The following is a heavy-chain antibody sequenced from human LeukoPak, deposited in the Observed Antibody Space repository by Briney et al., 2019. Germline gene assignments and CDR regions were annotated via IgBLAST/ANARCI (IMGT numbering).Heavy chain of an antibody. D-gene: IGHD2-21*02. V-gene: IGHV3-73*01. Sequence: PGGSLRLSCAASGFTFSVSAMHWVRQASGKGLEWVGRIRSKANSYATAYAASVKGRLTISRDDSKNTAYLQMNSLKTEDTAVYYCLVTGWVYWGQGTLVTVSS. J-gene: IGHJ4*02. CDR2: IRSKANSYAT. CDR1: GFTFSVSA. CDR3: LVTGWVY.